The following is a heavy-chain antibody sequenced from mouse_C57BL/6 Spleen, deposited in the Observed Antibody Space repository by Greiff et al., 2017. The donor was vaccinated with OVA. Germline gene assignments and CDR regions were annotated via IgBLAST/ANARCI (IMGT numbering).Heavy chain of an antibody. CDR2: IWSGGST. D-gene: IGHD4-1*01. J-gene: IGHJ4*01. V-gene: IGHV2-2*01. CDR3: ASTGTSYAMDY. Sequence: QVQLKQSGPGLVQPSQSLSITCTVSGFSLTSYGVHWVRQSPGKGLEWLGVIWSGGSTDYNAAFISRLSISKDNSKSQVFFKMNSLQADDTAIYYCASTGTSYAMDYWGQGTSVTVSS. CDR1: GFSLTSYG.